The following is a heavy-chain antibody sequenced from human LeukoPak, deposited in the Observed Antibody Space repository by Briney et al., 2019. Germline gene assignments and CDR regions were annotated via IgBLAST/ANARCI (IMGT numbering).Heavy chain of an antibody. CDR1: GYSFTSYW. CDR2: IYPGHSDT. D-gene: IGHD1-26*01. CDR3: ARQSPQYSGSYWSFDY. V-gene: IGHV5-51*01. J-gene: IGHJ4*02. Sequence: GESLETSCKGSGYSFTSYWIGWVRQMPGKGLEWMGIIYPGHSDTRYSPSVQGQVTISADKSIRTAYLQWSSLKASDTAMYYCARQSPQYSGSYWSFDYWGQGTLDTVSS.